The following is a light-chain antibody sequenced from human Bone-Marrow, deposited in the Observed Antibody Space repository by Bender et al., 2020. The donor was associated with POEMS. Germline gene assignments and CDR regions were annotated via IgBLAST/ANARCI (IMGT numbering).Light chain of an antibody. CDR3: CSYGPAWP. V-gene: IGLV2-23*01. J-gene: IGLJ2*01. Sequence: HSALTQPASVSGSPGQSITISCTYTSDDLGTYGLISWYQQHAGKVPKLIVFDDNKRPSGVSDRFSGSKSANMASLTISGLQAEDEAHYHCCSYGPAWPFGGGTKLTV. CDR2: DDN. CDR1: SDDLGTYGL.